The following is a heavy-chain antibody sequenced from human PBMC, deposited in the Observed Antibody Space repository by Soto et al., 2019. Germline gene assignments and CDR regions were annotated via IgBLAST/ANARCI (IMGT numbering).Heavy chain of an antibody. V-gene: IGHV4-34*01. Sequence: SETLSLTCAVYGGSFSGYYWSWIRQPPGKGLEWIGEINHSGSTNYNPSLKSRVTISVDTSKNQFSLKLSSVTAADTAVYYCARASLWFGEFLDDWGQGTLVTVSS. CDR2: INHSGST. CDR3: ARASLWFGEFLDD. D-gene: IGHD3-10*01. CDR1: GGSFSGYY. J-gene: IGHJ4*02.